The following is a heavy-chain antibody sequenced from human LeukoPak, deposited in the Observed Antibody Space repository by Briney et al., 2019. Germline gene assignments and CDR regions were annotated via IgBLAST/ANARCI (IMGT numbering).Heavy chain of an antibody. Sequence: SETLSLTCAVSGGSISSSNWWSWVRQPPGKGLEWIGEIYHSGSTNYNPSLKSRVTISVDKSKNQFSLKLSSVTAADTAVYYCARGPNYDFWSGANMDVWGKGTTVTVSS. D-gene: IGHD3-3*01. CDR3: ARGPNYDFWSGANMDV. J-gene: IGHJ6*03. V-gene: IGHV4-4*02. CDR1: GGSISSSNW. CDR2: IYHSGST.